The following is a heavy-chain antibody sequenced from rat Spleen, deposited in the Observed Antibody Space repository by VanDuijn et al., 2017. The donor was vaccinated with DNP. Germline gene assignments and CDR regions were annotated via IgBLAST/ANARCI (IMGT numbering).Heavy chain of an antibody. Sequence: QVQLKESGPGLVQPSQTLSLTCTVSGFSLTNYHVDWVRQPPGKGLEWMGIIWTGGNTDYNSTLKSRLSISRDTSKSQVFLKMNSLQTEDIATYYCIRGNNGGYDYWGQGVIVTVSS. CDR2: IWTGGNT. CDR3: IRGNNGGYDY. CDR1: GFSLTNYH. J-gene: IGHJ2*01. V-gene: IGHV2-30*01. D-gene: IGHD1-11*01.